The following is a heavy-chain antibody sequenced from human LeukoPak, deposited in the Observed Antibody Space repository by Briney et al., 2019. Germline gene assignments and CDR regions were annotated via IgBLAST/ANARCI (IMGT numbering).Heavy chain of an antibody. J-gene: IGHJ4*02. V-gene: IGHV3-7*01. CDR2: IRQDGSQK. CDR3: ARESGSVTSEVDFDY. D-gene: IGHD4-17*01. Sequence: PGGSLRLSCAASGFTFSSYWMSWVRQAPGKGLEWVATIRQDGSQKYYVDSVKGRFTISRDNAKNSLYLQMNSLRAEDTAVYHCARESGSVTSEVDFDYWGQGTLVTVSS. CDR1: GFTFSSYW.